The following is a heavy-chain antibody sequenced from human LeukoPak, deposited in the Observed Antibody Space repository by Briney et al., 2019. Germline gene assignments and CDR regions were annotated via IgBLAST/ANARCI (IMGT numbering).Heavy chain of an antibody. CDR1: GYTFTDYY. CDR3: ARVTVDTVVLAASVTYAYYYGMNV. D-gene: IGHD2-2*03. V-gene: IGHV1-2*02. J-gene: IGHJ6*02. Sequence: ASVKVFCKASGYTFTDYYMHWVRQAPGQGLEWMGWIDPNSGGTNYQGRVTMTRDTSIRTAYLELSRLTSDDTAVYYCARVTVDTVVLAASVTYAYYYGMNVWGQGTTVTVSS. CDR2: IDPNSGGT.